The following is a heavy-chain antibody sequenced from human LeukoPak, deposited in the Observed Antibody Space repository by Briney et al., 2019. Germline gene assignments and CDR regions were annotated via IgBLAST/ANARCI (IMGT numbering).Heavy chain of an antibody. J-gene: IGHJ4*02. Sequence: SVKVSCKASGGTFSSYAISWVRQAPGQGLEWMGGIIPIFGTANYAQKFRGRVTITTDESTSTAYMELSSLRSEDTAVYYCARVNLPYDRSIDYWGQGTLVTVSS. CDR2: IIPIFGTA. CDR1: GGTFSSYA. D-gene: IGHD5-12*01. CDR3: ARVNLPYDRSIDY. V-gene: IGHV1-69*05.